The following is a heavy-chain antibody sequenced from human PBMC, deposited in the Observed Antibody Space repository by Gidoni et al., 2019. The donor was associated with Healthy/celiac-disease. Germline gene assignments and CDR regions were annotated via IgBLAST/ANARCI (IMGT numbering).Heavy chain of an antibody. CDR3: ARAYDFWSGYYKGVWNYYYYGMDV. Sequence: QVQLVQAGAEVKKPGSSVKVSCKASGGPFRSYAISWVRQAPGQGLEWMGGIIPSFGTANYAQKFQGRVTITADKSTSTAYMELSSLRSEDTAVYYCARAYDFWSGYYKGVWNYYYYGMDVWGQGTTVTVSS. CDR1: GGPFRSYA. V-gene: IGHV1-69*06. J-gene: IGHJ6*02. CDR2: IIPSFGTA. D-gene: IGHD3-3*01.